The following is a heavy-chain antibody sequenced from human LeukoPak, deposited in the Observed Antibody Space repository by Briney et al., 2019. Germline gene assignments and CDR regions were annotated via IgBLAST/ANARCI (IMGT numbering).Heavy chain of an antibody. V-gene: IGHV1-24*01. D-gene: IGHD3-22*01. CDR2: FDPEDGET. CDR1: GYTLTELS. CDR3: ATVKHDSGGYYPPYYYYGMDV. J-gene: IGHJ6*02. Sequence: ASVKVSCKVSGYTLTELSMHWVRQAPGKGLEWMGGFDPEDGETIYAQKFQGRVTMTEDTSTDTAYMELSSLRSEDTAVYYCATVKHDSGGYYPPYYYYGMDVWGQGTTVTVSS.